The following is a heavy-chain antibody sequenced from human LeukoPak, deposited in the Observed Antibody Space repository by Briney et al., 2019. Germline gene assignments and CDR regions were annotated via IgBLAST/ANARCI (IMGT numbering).Heavy chain of an antibody. CDR2: IIPIFGTA. CDR3: ARDLGYCTNGVCHTRFDY. J-gene: IGHJ4*02. D-gene: IGHD2-8*01. V-gene: IGHV1-69*13. Sequence: SVTVSCKASGGTFSSYAISWVRQAPGQGLEWMGGIIPIFGTANYAQKFQGRVTITADESTSTAYMELSSLRSEDTAVYYCARDLGYCTNGVCHTRFDYWGQGTLVAVSS. CDR1: GGTFSSYA.